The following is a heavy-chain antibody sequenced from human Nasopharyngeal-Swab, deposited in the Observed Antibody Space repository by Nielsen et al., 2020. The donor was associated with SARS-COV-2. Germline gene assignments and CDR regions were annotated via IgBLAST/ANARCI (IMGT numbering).Heavy chain of an antibody. V-gene: IGHV3-53*01. CDR2: IYSGGST. CDR1: GFTVGNNY. Sequence: GESLKISCAASGFTVGNNYMTWVRQAPGKGLQWVSVIYSGGSTYYADSVKGRFTISRDNSKNMVYLQMNSLRAEDTAVYYCARDPGSYYFDFWPGYPGHRLL. J-gene: IGHJ4*02. CDR3: ARDPGSYYFDF. D-gene: IGHD3-10*01.